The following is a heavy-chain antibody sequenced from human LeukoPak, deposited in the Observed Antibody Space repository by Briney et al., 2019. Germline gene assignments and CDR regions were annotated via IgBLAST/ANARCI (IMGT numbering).Heavy chain of an antibody. CDR3: AKAAYYYGSDPYGMDV. Sequence: GGSLRLSCAASGFTFSSYAMSWVRQAPGKGLEWVSAISGSGGSTCYADSVKGRFTISRDNSKNTLYLQMNSLRAEDTAVYYCAKAAYYYGSDPYGMDVWGQGTTVTVSS. CDR1: GFTFSSYA. V-gene: IGHV3-23*01. D-gene: IGHD3-10*01. CDR2: ISGSGGST. J-gene: IGHJ6*02.